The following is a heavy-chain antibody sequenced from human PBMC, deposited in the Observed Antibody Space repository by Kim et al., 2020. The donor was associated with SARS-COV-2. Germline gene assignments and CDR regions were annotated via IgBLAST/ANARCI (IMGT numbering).Heavy chain of an antibody. CDR3: ARRGNFGPSNSSSWYVFPLYYMDV. CDR1: GGSISSYY. J-gene: IGHJ6*03. D-gene: IGHD6-13*01. CDR2: IYYSGST. Sequence: SETLSLTCTVSGGSISSYYWSWIRQPPGKGLEWIGYIYYSGSTNYNPSLKSRVTISVDTSKNQFSLKLSSVTAADTAVYYCARRGNFGPSNSSSWYVFPLYYMDVWGKGTTVTVSS. V-gene: IGHV4-59*08.